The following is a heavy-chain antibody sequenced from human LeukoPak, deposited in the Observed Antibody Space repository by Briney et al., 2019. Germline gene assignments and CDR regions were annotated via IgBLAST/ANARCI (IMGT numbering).Heavy chain of an antibody. CDR3: ARRRPYYYGSGSYSPYFDY. V-gene: IGHV4-34*01. CDR2: INHSGST. D-gene: IGHD3-10*01. CDR1: DGSFSGYY. J-gene: IGHJ4*02. Sequence: SETLSLTCAVYDGSFSGYYWSWIRQPPGKGLEWIGEINHSGSTNYNPSLKSRVTISVDTSKNQFSLKLSSVTAADTAVYYCARRRPYYYGSGSYSPYFDYWGQGTLVAVSS.